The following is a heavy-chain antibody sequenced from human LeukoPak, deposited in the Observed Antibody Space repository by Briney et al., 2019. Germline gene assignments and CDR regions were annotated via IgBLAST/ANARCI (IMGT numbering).Heavy chain of an antibody. J-gene: IGHJ4*02. Sequence: SETLSLTCTVSGGSVSSGSYYWSWIRQPPGKGLEWIGYIYYSGGTNYNPSLKSRVTISVDTSKNQFSLKLSSVTAADTAVYYCARVWLRAGYYVDYWGQGTLVTVSS. CDR1: GGSVSSGSYY. V-gene: IGHV4-61*01. CDR3: ARVWLRAGYYVDY. CDR2: IYYSGGT. D-gene: IGHD3-22*01.